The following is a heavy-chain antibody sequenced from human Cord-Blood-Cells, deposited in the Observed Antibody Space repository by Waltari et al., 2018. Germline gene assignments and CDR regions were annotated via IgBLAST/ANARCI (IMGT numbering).Heavy chain of an antibody. CDR1: GYSISSVYY. Sequence: QVQLQESGPGLVKPSETLSPTCTVSGYSISSVYYWGWIRQPPGKGLEWIGSIYHSGSTYYNPSLKSRVTISVDTSKNQFSLKLSSVTAADTAVYYCAREAGSSPKMGWFDPWGQGTLVTVSS. CDR2: IYHSGST. J-gene: IGHJ5*02. V-gene: IGHV4-38-2*02. CDR3: AREAGSSPKMGWFDP. D-gene: IGHD2-2*01.